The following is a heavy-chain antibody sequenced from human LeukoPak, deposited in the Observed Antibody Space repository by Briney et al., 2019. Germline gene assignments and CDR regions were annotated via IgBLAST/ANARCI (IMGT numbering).Heavy chain of an antibody. Sequence: ASVKVSCKASGYTFTVNDVHWVRQAPGQGLEWMGRMNSNSGGTTYAQKFQGRVTLTRDTSITTAYMEVSNLQSDDTAVYYCARDIWGSYDYWGQGTLVTVSS. CDR2: MNSNSGGT. CDR1: GYTFTVND. V-gene: IGHV1-2*02. J-gene: IGHJ4*02. CDR3: ARDIWGSYDY. D-gene: IGHD1-26*01.